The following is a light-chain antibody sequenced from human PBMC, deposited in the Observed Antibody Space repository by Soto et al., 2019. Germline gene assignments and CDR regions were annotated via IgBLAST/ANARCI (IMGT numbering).Light chain of an antibody. J-gene: IGKJ3*01. Sequence: EIVFTQSPGIWSLSPGERASLSCGASQSITSSFLAWYQQKPGQAPRLFIYDASNRATGIPVRFSGSGSGTDFTLTISSLETEAFAFYDGQPRSTWPTFSFSPGTKVDNK. CDR3: QPRSTWPTFS. V-gene: IGKV3D-20*02. CDR1: QSITSSF. CDR2: DAS.